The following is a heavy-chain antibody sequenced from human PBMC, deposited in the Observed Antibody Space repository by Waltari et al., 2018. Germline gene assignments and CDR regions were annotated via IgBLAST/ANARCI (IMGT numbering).Heavy chain of an antibody. D-gene: IGHD3-10*01. CDR3: ARTRATMVRGVTTFDY. CDR2: IDWDDDK. CDR1: GFSLSTSGMC. Sequence: QVTLKESGPVLVKPTQTLTLTCTFSGFSLSTSGMCVSWIRQPPGKALEWLARIDWDDDKFYSTSLKTRLTISKDTSKNQVVLTRTNMDPVDTATYYCARTRATMVRGVTTFDYWGQGTLVTVSS. V-gene: IGHV2-70*16. J-gene: IGHJ4*02.